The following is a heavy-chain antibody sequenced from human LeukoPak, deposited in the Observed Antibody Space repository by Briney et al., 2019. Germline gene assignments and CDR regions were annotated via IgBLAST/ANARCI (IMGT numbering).Heavy chain of an antibody. V-gene: IGHV3-23*01. Sequence: TGGSLRLSCAASGFTFSSYAMSWVRQAPGKGLEWVSAISGSGGSTYYADSVKGRFTISRDNSKNTLYLQMNSLKAEDTAVYYCARGRVRGYDSSGLDYWGQGTLVTVSS. CDR2: ISGSGGST. J-gene: IGHJ4*02. D-gene: IGHD3-22*01. CDR1: GFTFSSYA. CDR3: ARGRVRGYDSSGLDY.